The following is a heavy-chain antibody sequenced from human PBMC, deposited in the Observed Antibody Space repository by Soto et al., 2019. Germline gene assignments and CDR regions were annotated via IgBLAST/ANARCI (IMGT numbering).Heavy chain of an antibody. CDR1: GYTFTSYA. CDR3: ARGSGPMIEWH. CDR2: INAGNGST. V-gene: IGHV1-3*05. Sequence: QVQLVQSGAEEKKPGASVKVSCKASGYTFTSYAMHWVRQAPGQRLEWMGWINAGNGSTKYSQKFQGRVTITRDTSASTAYMELSSLRAEDTAVYYCARGSGPMIEWHWGQGTLVTVSS. J-gene: IGHJ4*02. D-gene: IGHD3-22*01.